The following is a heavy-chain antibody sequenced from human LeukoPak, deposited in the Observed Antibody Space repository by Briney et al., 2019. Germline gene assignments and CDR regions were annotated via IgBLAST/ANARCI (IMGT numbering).Heavy chain of an antibody. Sequence: GGSLRLSCAASGFTFSNAWMSWVRQAPGKGLEWVGRIKSKTDGGTTDYAAPVKGRFTISRDDSKNTLYLQMNSLKTEDTAVYYCTRDCSSTSCYFASHLDYWGQGTLVTVSS. D-gene: IGHD2-2*01. CDR3: TRDCSSTSCYFASHLDY. CDR1: GFTFSNAW. J-gene: IGHJ4*02. CDR2: IKSKTDGGTT. V-gene: IGHV3-15*01.